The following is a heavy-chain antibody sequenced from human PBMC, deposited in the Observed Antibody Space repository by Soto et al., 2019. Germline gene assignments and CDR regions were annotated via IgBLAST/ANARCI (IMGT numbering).Heavy chain of an antibody. Sequence: QVQLVQSGAEVKKPGSSVRVSCKASGGTFSKYKITWVRQAPGQGLEWMGGIIPVFGTANYAQKFQGRVTITADEATITAYMERSSLRSDDTAVYYCARDCSCGGCFSYYHFYYGMDVWGQGTTVTVSS. CDR2: IIPVFGTA. CDR1: GGTFSKYK. D-gene: IGHD2-15*01. CDR3: ARDCSCGGCFSYYHFYYGMDV. J-gene: IGHJ6*02. V-gene: IGHV1-69*12.